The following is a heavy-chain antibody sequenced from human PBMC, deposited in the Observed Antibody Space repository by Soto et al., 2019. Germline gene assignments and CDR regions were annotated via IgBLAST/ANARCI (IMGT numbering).Heavy chain of an antibody. CDR1: GGSISSSSYY. D-gene: IGHD3-22*01. Sequence: SETLSLTCTVSGGSISSSSYYWGWIRQPPGKGLEWIGSIYYSGCTYYNPSLKSRVTISADTSKNQFSLKLSSVTAADTAVYYCVGCNYYDSSGYYDAFDIWGQGTMVTVSS. V-gene: IGHV4-39*01. CDR2: IYYSGCT. J-gene: IGHJ3*02. CDR3: VGCNYYDSSGYYDAFDI.